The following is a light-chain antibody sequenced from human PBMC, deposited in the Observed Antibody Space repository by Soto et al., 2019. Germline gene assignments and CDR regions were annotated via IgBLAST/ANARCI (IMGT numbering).Light chain of an antibody. CDR1: QSVRGY. CDR3: QQRSNWPGT. V-gene: IGKV3-11*01. CDR2: DAS. J-gene: IGKJ2*01. Sequence: DIVLTQSPATLSLSPGERATLSCRASQSVRGYLAWYQHKPGQAPRLLIYDASNRATGISARFSGSGSGTDFTLTISSLEPEDFVVYYCQQRSNWPGTFGQGTKLEIK.